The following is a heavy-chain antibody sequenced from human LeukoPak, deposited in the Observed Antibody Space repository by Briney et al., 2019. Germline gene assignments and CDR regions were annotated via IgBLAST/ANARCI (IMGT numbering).Heavy chain of an antibody. CDR1: GFTFSDYY. J-gene: IGHJ4*02. D-gene: IGHD3-22*01. CDR2: ISGSGGST. CDR3: AKDRSRYYYDSSGSFDY. Sequence: GGSLRLSCAASGFTFSDYYMSWIRQAPGKGLEWVSAISGSGGSTYYADSVKGRFTISRDNSKNTLYLQMNSLRAEDTAVYYCAKDRSRYYYDSSGSFDYWGQGTLVTVSS. V-gene: IGHV3-23*01.